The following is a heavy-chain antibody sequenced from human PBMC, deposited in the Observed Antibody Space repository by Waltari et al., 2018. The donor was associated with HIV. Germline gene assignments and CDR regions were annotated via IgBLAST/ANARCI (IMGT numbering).Heavy chain of an antibody. J-gene: IGHJ6*02. D-gene: IGHD3-9*01. CDR1: GGTFSSYA. CDR3: ARAIMTAVGRYYYYYGMDV. V-gene: IGHV1-69*01. Sequence: QVQLVQSGAEVKKPGSSVKVSCKASGGTFSSYAISWVRQAHGQGLEWMGRMIPILGTANYAQKFQGRVTVTADESTSTAYMELSSLRSKDTSVYYWARAIMTAVGRYYYYYGMDVWCQGTTVTVSS. CDR2: MIPILGTA.